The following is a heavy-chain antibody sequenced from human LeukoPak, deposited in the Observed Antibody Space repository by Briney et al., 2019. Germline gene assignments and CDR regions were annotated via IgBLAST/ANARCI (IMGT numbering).Heavy chain of an antibody. J-gene: IGHJ4*02. CDR3: ARTVDTAMALDY. V-gene: IGHV1-69*13. CDR1: GGTFSSYA. Sequence: ASVKVSCKASGGTFSSYAISWVRQARGQGLEWMGGIIPIFGTANYAQKFQGRVTITADESTSTAYMELSSLGSEDTAVYYCARTVDTAMALDYWGQGTLVTVSS. CDR2: IIPIFGTA. D-gene: IGHD5-18*01.